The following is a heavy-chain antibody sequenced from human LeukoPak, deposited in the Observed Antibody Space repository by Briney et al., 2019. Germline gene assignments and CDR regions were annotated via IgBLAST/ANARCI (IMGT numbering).Heavy chain of an antibody. J-gene: IGHJ4*02. D-gene: IGHD3-16*02. CDR1: GGSISSSSYY. Sequence: PSETLSLTCTVSGGSISSSSYYWGWIRQPPGKGLEWIGCIYYSGSTYYNPSLKSRVTISVDTSKNQFSLKLSSVPAADTAVYYCASRRGYYDYVWGSYRLDYWGQGTLVTVSS. V-gene: IGHV4-39*01. CDR2: IYYSGST. CDR3: ASRRGYYDYVWGSYRLDY.